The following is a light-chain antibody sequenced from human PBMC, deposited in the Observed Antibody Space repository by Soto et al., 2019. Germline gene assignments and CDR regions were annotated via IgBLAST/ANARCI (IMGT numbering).Light chain of an antibody. V-gene: IGLV1-47*02. Sequence: QSGLTQPPSASGTPGQRVTISCSGSSSNIGSNYVYWYQQLPGTAPKLLIYSNNQRPSGVPDRFSGSKSGTSASLAISGLRSEDEADYYCAAWDDSLSGQVFGTGTKVTVL. CDR2: SNN. J-gene: IGLJ1*01. CDR1: SSNIGSNY. CDR3: AAWDDSLSGQV.